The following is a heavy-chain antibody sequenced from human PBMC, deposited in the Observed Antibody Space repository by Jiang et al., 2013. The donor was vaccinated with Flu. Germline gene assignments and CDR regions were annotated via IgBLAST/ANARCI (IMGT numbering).Heavy chain of an antibody. J-gene: IGHJ4*02. CDR1: GGSISSSSYY. CDR2: IYYSGST. Sequence: GSGLVKPSETLSLTCTVSGGSISSSSYYWGWIRQPPGKGLEWIGSIYYSGSTYYNPSLKSRVTISVDTSKNQFSLKLSSVTAADTAVYYCARLRKVGRLFDYWGQGTLVTVSS. D-gene: IGHD1-26*01. CDR3: ARLRKVGRLFDY. V-gene: IGHV4-39*01.